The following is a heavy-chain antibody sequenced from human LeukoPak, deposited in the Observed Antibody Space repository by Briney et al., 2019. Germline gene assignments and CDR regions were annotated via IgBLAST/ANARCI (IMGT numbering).Heavy chain of an antibody. V-gene: IGHV3-7*01. CDR1: GSFTFSNYW. J-gene: IGHJ1*01. CDR3: EVYSA. CDR2: INQDGSRI. Sequence: GGSLRLSCAASGSFTFSNYWMNWLRQAPGKGLEWVANINQDGSRIYYVDSVEGRFTISRDNAKNSLYLQMNSLRAGDTAVYYCEVYSAWGQSTLVTVSS. D-gene: IGHD4-11*01.